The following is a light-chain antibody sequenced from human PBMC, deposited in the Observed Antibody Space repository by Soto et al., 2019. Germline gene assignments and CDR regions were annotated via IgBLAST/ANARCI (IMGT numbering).Light chain of an antibody. CDR3: QQYNSRGT. CDR2: DAS. Sequence: GNRVTITCRASHSISSWLAWYQQKPGKAPKLLIYDASSLESGVPSRFSGSGSGTEFTLTISSLQPDDFATYYCQQYNSRGTFGQGTKVEIK. CDR1: HSISSW. J-gene: IGKJ1*01. V-gene: IGKV1-5*01.